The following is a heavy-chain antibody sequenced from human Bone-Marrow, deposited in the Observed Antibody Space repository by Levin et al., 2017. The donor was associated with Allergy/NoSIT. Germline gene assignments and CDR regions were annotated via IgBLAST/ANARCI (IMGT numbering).Heavy chain of an antibody. CDR3: ARGSWIRMGWFDS. CDR1: GFIFSNYG. J-gene: IGHJ5*01. CDR2: MWYYGGHK. Sequence: LSLTCAASGFIFSNYGMHWVRQAPGKGLQWVALMWYYGGHKNYAGSVKGRFTISRDNSKNTLSLQMNTLGADDTAVYYCARGSWIRMGWFDSWGQGAQVTVSS. D-gene: IGHD5-18*01. V-gene: IGHV3-33*01.